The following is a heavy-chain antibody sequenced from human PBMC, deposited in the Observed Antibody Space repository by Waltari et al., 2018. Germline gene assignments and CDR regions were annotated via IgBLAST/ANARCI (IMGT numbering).Heavy chain of an antibody. D-gene: IGHD2-15*01. V-gene: IGHV4-4*02. J-gene: IGHJ5*02. Sequence: WVSGGRQAPQRGVGWIGQVLSTGKTNYSPSFASRVTRSLDASNNQFSLKVTSATAADTAVYYCARDRGRGLYLDAWGPGTLVTVSP. CDR3: ARDRGRGLYLDA. CDR2: VLSTGKT. CDR1: W.